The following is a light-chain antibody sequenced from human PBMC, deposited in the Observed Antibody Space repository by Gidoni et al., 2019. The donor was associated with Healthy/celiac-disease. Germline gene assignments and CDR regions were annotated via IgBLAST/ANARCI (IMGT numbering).Light chain of an antibody. CDR2: DAS. Sequence: EIVLTQSPATLAVSPEERATLSCRASHSVSNYLAWYQQKPGQAPRLLFYDASNRATGIPAWFSGSGSGTFFTITISRLEPEDFAVYYCQQRSNWLTFGGGTKVEIK. CDR1: HSVSNY. J-gene: IGKJ4*01. V-gene: IGKV3-11*01. CDR3: QQRSNWLT.